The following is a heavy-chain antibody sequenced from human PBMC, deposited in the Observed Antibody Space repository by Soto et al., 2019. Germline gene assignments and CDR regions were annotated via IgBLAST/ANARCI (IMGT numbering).Heavy chain of an antibody. CDR3: ARVRSGYSISPHTRPNYYYYYMDV. CDR1: GGFFSGYY. Sequence: TLSLTCPVFGGFFSGYYWSWVRQPPGKGLEGIGEIKHRGSTNYNPSLKSRVTISVDTSKNQFSLKLSSVTAADTAVYYCARVRSGYSISPHTRPNYYYYYMDVWGKGTTVTVSS. CDR2: IKHRGST. D-gene: IGHD3-3*01. J-gene: IGHJ6*03. V-gene: IGHV4-34*01.